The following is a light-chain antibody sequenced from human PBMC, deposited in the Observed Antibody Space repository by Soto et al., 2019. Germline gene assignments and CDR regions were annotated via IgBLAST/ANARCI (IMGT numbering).Light chain of an antibody. V-gene: IGKV1-17*01. CDR2: AAS. Sequence: DIKMTQSPSSLSASVGDRVTITCRASQGIRDALGWYQQKPGKAPKRLIYAASSLQSGVPSRFSGSGSGTEFTLTSSRLQPEDFATYYCLQHNSYPQTFGQGTQGEIK. CDR1: QGIRDA. J-gene: IGKJ1*01. CDR3: LQHNSYPQT.